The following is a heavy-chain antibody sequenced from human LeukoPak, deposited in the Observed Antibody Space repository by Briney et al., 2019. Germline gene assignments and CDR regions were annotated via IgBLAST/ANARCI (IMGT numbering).Heavy chain of an antibody. J-gene: IGHJ4*02. CDR1: GVSISSYY. V-gene: IGHV4-59*08. Sequence: PSETLSLTCSVSGVSISSYYWSWMRQPPGRGLEWIGYINYGGSPNYNPALKSRVTISVDTPKNQFSLKLTSVTAADTAVYFCARTVGSSGWTDYWGQGTLVTVSS. D-gene: IGHD6-19*01. CDR2: INYGGSP. CDR3: ARTVGSSGWTDY.